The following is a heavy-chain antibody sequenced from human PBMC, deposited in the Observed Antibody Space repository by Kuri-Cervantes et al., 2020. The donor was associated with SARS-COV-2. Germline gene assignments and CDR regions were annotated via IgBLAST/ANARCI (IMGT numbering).Heavy chain of an antibody. CDR1: GGTFSSYA. CDR3: ARDRGYSSSWYKPNWFDP. Sequence: GGSLRLSCKASGGTFSSYAISWVRQAPGQGLEWMGRIIPTFGLANYAQKFQGRVTITADKSTSTAYMELSSLRSEDTAVYYCARDRGYSSSWYKPNWFDPRGQGTLVTVSS. CDR2: IIPTFGLA. V-gene: IGHV1-69*04. D-gene: IGHD6-13*01. J-gene: IGHJ5*02.